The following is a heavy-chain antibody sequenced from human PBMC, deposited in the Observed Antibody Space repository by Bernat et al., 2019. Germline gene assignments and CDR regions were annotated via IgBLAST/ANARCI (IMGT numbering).Heavy chain of an antibody. V-gene: IGHV3-30-3*01. J-gene: IGHJ4*02. D-gene: IGHD6-13*01. CDR1: GFTFSSYA. Sequence: QVQLVESGGGVVQPGRSLRLSCAASGFTFSSYAMHWVRQAPDKGLEWVAVISYDGNNKYYTDSVKGRITISRDNSKNTLYLQMNSLGAEASAVYYCARGDGGIAAPFDYWGQGTLVTVSS. CDR3: ARGDGGIAAPFDY. CDR2: ISYDGNNK.